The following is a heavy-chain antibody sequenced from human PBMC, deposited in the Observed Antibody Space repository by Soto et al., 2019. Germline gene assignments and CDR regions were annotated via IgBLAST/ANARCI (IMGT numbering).Heavy chain of an antibody. D-gene: IGHD6-19*01. J-gene: IGHJ3*02. CDR1: GFTFSNAW. V-gene: IGHV3-15*07. CDR2: IKSKTDGGTT. Sequence: GGSLRLSCAASGFTFSNAWMNWVRQAPGKGLEWVGRIKSKTDGGTTDYAAPVKGRFTISRDDSKNTLYLQMNSLKTEDTAVYYCTTDTLSGGSSGSNDAFDIWGQGTMVTVSS. CDR3: TTDTLSGGSSGSNDAFDI.